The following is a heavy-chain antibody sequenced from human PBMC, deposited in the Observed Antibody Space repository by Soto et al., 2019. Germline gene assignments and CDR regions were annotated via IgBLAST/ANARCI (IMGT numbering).Heavy chain of an antibody. J-gene: IGHJ3*02. CDR3: AKDKGDTTTDAFDI. Sequence: PGGSLRLSCAASGFTFSSYGMHWVRQAPGKGLEWVAVISYDGSNKYYADSVKGRFTISRDNSKNTLYLQMNSLRAEDTAVYYCAKDKGDTTTDAFDIWGQGTMVTVSS. CDR2: ISYDGSNK. D-gene: IGHD2-21*02. CDR1: GFTFSSYG. V-gene: IGHV3-30*18.